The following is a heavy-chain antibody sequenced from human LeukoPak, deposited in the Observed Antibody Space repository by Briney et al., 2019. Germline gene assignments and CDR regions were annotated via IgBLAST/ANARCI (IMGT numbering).Heavy chain of an antibody. J-gene: IGHJ4*02. CDR2: ISGSDDST. Sequence: GGSLRLSCAASGFTFNTYGMNWVRQAPGKGLEWVATISGSDDSTYHADAVKGRFTISRDNAKNTLYLQMNSLRAEDTAIYYCVKGGGPRGFDYWGQGILVTVSS. V-gene: IGHV3-23*01. D-gene: IGHD3-10*01. CDR1: GFTFNTYG. CDR3: VKGGGPRGFDY.